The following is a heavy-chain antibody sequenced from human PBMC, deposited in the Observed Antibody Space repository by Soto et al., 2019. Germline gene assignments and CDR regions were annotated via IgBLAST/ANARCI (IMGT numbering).Heavy chain of an antibody. CDR2: IYPDDSDT. D-gene: IGHD2-15*01. V-gene: IGHV5-51*01. CDR3: ARQDIVTNPLRGVYFDI. CDR1: GYSFARYW. Sequence: GESLKISCEASGYSFARYWIGWVRQMPGKGLEWMGLIYPDDSDTRYSPSFQGQVTISADKSINTAYLQWSSLQASDTAMYLCARQDIVTNPLRGVYFDIWGQGALVTVSS. J-gene: IGHJ4*02.